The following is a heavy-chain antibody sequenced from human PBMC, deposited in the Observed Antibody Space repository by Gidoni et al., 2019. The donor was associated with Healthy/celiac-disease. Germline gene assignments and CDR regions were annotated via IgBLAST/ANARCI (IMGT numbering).Heavy chain of an antibody. Sequence: EVQLVESGGGLVQPGGSLSLSCSASGFPFSSYDLPWVRHATGKGLEWVSAIGTAGDTYYPGSVKGRFTISRENAKNSLYLQMNSLRAGDTAVYYCARDRAGSKRGHFYYYYGMDVWGQGTTVTVSS. CDR2: IGTAGDT. CDR3: ARDRAGSKRGHFYYYYGMDV. D-gene: IGHD1-26*01. J-gene: IGHJ6*02. CDR1: GFPFSSYD. V-gene: IGHV3-13*04.